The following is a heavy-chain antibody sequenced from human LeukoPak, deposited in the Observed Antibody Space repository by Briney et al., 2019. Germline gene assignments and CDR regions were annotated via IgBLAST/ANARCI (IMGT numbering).Heavy chain of an antibody. D-gene: IGHD5-24*01. Sequence: KPSETLSLTCAVSGGSISSQNWWTWVRQPPGKGLEWIGEIYHGGSTHHSPSLKSRVTISVDTSKNQFSLKLSSVTAADTAVYYCARAAREMATTPDFDYWGQGTLVTVSS. CDR1: GGSISSQNW. CDR2: IYHGGST. V-gene: IGHV4-4*02. CDR3: ARAAREMATTPDFDY. J-gene: IGHJ4*02.